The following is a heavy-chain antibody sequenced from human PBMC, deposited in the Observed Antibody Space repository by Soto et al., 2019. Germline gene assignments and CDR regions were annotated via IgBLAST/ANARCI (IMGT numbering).Heavy chain of an antibody. CDR3: ARGPLLRFLVWPTPTDYYYLMDV. CDR2: MNPNSGNT. D-gene: IGHD3-3*01. CDR1: GYTFTSYD. J-gene: IGHJ6*03. Sequence: ASVKVSCKASGYTFTSYDINWVRQATGQGLEWMGWMNPNSGNTGYAQKFQGRVTMTRNTSISTAYMELSSLRSEDTAVYYCARGPLLRFLVWPTPTDYYYLMDVWGKGSSVTAP. V-gene: IGHV1-8*01.